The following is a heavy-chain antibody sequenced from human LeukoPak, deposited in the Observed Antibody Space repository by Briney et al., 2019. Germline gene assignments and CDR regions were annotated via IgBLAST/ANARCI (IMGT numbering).Heavy chain of an antibody. CDR2: IYRSENT. Sequence: PLETLSLTSTVSRGSLTGYYRSWIRPPPRKGRERSCYIYRSENTKYTSSLQSRVTLSLPTSKKQFFLKLSSVTAADTAVYYCARFHSGPSGWYVLWYFDLWGRGTLVTVSS. CDR1: RGSLTGYY. D-gene: IGHD6-19*01. J-gene: IGHJ2*01. CDR3: ARFHSGPSGWYVLWYFDL. V-gene: IGHV4-4*09.